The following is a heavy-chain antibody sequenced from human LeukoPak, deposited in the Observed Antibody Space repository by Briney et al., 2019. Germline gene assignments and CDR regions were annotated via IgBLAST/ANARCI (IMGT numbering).Heavy chain of an antibody. D-gene: IGHD3-10*02. CDR1: GGSITSNSYY. V-gene: IGHV4-39*02. CDR2: IYYTGDT. Sequence: SETLSLTCTVSGGSITSNSYYWGWIRQPPGKGLEWIGSIYYTGDTYYKPSLKRRVTISVDTSKNHFSLKLSSVTAADTAVYYCASRITMYPDYWGQGTLVTVSS. CDR3: ASRITMYPDY. J-gene: IGHJ4*02.